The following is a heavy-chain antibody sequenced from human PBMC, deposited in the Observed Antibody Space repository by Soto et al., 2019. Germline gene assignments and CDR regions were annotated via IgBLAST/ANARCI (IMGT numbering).Heavy chain of an antibody. J-gene: IGHJ4*02. CDR1: GFTFSTFD. Sequence: EVQLVESGGGLVQPGGSLRLSCATSGFTFSTFDMHWVRQVTGKGLEWVSAIGAAGDTYYPGSVKGRFTISRENAKNSVYLQMSSLTAGDTAVYFCAKSSTDSLTSFDSWGQGTLVTVSS. D-gene: IGHD2-15*01. CDR2: IGAAGDT. CDR3: AKSSTDSLTSFDS. V-gene: IGHV3-13*01.